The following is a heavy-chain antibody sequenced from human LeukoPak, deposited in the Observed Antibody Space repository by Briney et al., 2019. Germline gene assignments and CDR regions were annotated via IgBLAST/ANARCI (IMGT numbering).Heavy chain of an antibody. CDR1: GGSISSSNW. V-gene: IGHV4-4*02. CDR2: IYHSGST. J-gene: IGHJ4*02. CDR3: ARVQEEMATMRGPFDY. Sequence: PSGTLSLTCAVSGGSISSSNWWSWVRQPPGKGLEWIGEIYHSGSTNYNPSLESRVTISVDKSKNQFSLKLSSVTAADTAVYYCARVQEEMATMRGPFDYWGQGTLVTVSS. D-gene: IGHD5-24*01.